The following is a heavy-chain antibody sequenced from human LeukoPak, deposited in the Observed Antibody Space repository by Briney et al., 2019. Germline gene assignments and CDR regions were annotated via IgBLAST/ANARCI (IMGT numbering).Heavy chain of an antibody. CDR1: GFTFGDYG. CDR2: IRSKAYGGTT. Sequence: PGGSLRLSCTPSGFTFGDYGMTWVRQAPGKGLEWLGFIRSKAYGGTTQYAASVKGRFTISRDDSKRIAYLQMNSLKTEDTAVYYCARVADNDYFDFWGQGTLVTVSS. J-gene: IGHJ4*02. V-gene: IGHV3-49*04. D-gene: IGHD5-24*01. CDR3: ARVADNDYFDF.